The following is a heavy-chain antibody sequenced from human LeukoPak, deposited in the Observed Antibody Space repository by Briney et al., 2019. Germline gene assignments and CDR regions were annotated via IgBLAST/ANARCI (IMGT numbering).Heavy chain of an antibody. CDR3: TKYYYDSSGYLYYFDY. CDR1: GFTFTNAW. J-gene: IGHJ4*02. D-gene: IGHD3-22*01. V-gene: IGHV3-15*01. CDR2: IKSKTDGGTA. Sequence: GGSLRLSCAASGFTFTNAWMSWVRQAPGKGLEWVGRIKSKTDGGTADYAAPVKGRFTISRDDSKNTLYLQMNSLKTEDTAVYYCTKYYYDSSGYLYYFDYWGQGTQVTVSS.